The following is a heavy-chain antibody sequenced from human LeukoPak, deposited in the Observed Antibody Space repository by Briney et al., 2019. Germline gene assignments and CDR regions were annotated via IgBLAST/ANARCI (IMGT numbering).Heavy chain of an antibody. CDR1: GFTFSTHT. J-gene: IGHJ6*03. CDR2: ISGSTSVI. Sequence: GGSLRLSCAASGFTFSTHTMASVRQAPGKGLEWVSYISGSTSVIYYADSVKGRFTISRDNAKNSLYLQMNSLRTEDTAIYYCARGLYYIDVWGNGTAVTVS. V-gene: IGHV3-48*01. CDR3: ARGLYYIDV.